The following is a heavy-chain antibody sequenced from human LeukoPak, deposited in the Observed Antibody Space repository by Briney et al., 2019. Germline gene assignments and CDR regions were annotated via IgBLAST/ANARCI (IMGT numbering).Heavy chain of an antibody. J-gene: IGHJ4*02. D-gene: IGHD6-13*01. V-gene: IGHV3-21*01. Sequence: GGSLRLSCAASGFTFSSYGMNWVRQAPGKGLEWVSSISSSSSYIYYADSVKGRFTISRDNAKNSLYLQMNSLRAEDTAVYYCAREGGYRAAAGTGVDYWGQGTLVTVSS. CDR1: GFTFSSYG. CDR2: ISSSSSYI. CDR3: AREGGYRAAAGTGVDY.